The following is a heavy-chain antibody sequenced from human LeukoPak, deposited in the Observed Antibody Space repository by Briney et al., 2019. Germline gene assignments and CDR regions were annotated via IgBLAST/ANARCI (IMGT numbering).Heavy chain of an antibody. D-gene: IGHD1-14*01. CDR2: IQYDGSDK. CDR1: GFTFNTYG. CDR3: AKETRPQVPFDF. J-gene: IGHJ4*02. Sequence: PGGSLRLSCAASGFTFNTYGMHWVRQPPGKGLEWVAFIQYDGSDKYYADSVKGRFTISRDNSKNTLYLQMNSLRAEDTAIYYCAKETRPQVPFDFWGQGTLVTVSS. V-gene: IGHV3-30*02.